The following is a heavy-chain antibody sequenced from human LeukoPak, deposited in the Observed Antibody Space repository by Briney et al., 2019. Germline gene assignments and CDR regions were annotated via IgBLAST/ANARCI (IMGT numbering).Heavy chain of an antibody. V-gene: IGHV1-69*13. D-gene: IGHD2-21*02. CDR1: GYTFTSYG. CDR2: IIPIFGTA. CDR3: ATYGRVTAYDY. J-gene: IGHJ4*02. Sequence: GASVKVSCKASGYTFTSYGISWVRQAPGQGLEWMGGIIPIFGTANYAQKFQGRVTITADESTSTAYMELSSLRSEDTAVYYCATYGRVTAYDYWGQGTLVTVSS.